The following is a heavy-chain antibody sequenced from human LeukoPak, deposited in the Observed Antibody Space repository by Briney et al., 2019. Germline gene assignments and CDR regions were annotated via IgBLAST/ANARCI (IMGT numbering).Heavy chain of an antibody. CDR3: ARGDIVVVPAAIPFDY. Sequence: GGSLRLSCAASGFTFSSYSMNWVRQAPGKGLEWVSSISSSSYIYYADSVKGRFTISRDNAKNSLYLQMNSLRAEDTAVYYCARGDIVVVPAAIPFDYWGQGTLVTASS. CDR2: ISSSSYI. D-gene: IGHD2-2*01. J-gene: IGHJ4*02. CDR1: GFTFSSYS. V-gene: IGHV3-21*01.